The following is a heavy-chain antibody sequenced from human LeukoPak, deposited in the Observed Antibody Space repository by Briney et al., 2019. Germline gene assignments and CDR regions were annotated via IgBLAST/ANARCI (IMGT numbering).Heavy chain of an antibody. CDR2: MSPNSGNT. J-gene: IGHJ4*02. CDR1: GYTFTSYD. D-gene: IGHD3-16*01. Sequence: ASVKVSCKASGYTFTSYDINWVRQATGQGLEWMGWMSPNSGNTGYAQKFQGRVTMTRNTSISTAYMELSSLRSEDTAVYYCARGPIYDYVWGSYTHTDPFDYWGQGTLVTVSS. CDR3: ARGPIYDYVWGSYTHTDPFDY. V-gene: IGHV1-8*01.